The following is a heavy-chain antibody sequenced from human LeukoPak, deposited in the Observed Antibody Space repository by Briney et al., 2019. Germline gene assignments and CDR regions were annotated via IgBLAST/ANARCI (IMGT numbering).Heavy chain of an antibody. V-gene: IGHV1-2*02. CDR1: GYTFTAQY. CDR2: INPNNGDT. Sequence: ASVKVSCKASGYTFTAQYMHWVRQAPGQGLEWMGWINPNNGDTKYTQSFLGRVTMTRDTSTTTAYMELSSLRSDDTAVYFCASYPRSIPTPPFDYWGQGTLVTVSS. J-gene: IGHJ4*02. D-gene: IGHD2-21*01. CDR3: ASYPRSIPTPPFDY.